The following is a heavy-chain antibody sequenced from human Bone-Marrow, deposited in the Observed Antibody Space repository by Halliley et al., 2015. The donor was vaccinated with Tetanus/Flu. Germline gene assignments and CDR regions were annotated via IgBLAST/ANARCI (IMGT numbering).Heavy chain of an antibody. CDR2: ISFRGST. CDR3: VRDAYASSHFDY. V-gene: IGHV4-59*01. D-gene: IGHD2-8*01. Sequence: EWIGFISFRGSTNYNPSLESRVPMSVDTSKNQFSLRLTSVTAADTAVYYCVRDAYASSHFDYWGQGLLVTVSS. J-gene: IGHJ4*02.